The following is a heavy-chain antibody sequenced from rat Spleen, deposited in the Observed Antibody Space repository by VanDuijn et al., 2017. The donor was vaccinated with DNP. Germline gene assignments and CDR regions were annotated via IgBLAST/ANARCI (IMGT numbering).Heavy chain of an antibody. CDR3: VRHTADWFAY. CDR2: ISTTGSRT. D-gene: IGHD1-11*01. V-gene: IGHV5-22*01. J-gene: IGHJ3*01. CDR1: GFIFNTYY. Sequence: EVQLVESGGGLVQPGRSLKLSCAASGFIFNTYYMAWVRQAPKKGLEWVATISTTGSRTYYPDSVKGRFTISRDNAKSSLYLQMNSLKSEDTATYYWVRHTADWFAYWGQGTLVTVSS.